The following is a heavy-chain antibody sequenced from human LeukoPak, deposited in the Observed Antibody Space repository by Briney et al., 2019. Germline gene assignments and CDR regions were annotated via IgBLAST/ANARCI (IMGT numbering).Heavy chain of an antibody. CDR2: ISGSGGST. V-gene: IGHV3-23*01. J-gene: IGHJ4*02. D-gene: IGHD6-19*01. CDR3: AKDRQGYSSGWYEGDY. CDR1: GVTLSSYA. Sequence: GGSLRLSCTASGVTLSSYAMSWVRQAPGKGLEWVSAISGSGGSTYYADSVKGRFTISRDNSKNTLYLQMNSLRAEDTAVYYCAKDRQGYSSGWYEGDYWGQGTLVTVSS.